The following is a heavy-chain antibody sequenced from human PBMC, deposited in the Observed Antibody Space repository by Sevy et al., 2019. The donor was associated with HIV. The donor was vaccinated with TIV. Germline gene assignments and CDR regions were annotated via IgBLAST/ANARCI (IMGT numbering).Heavy chain of an antibody. CDR1: GFSFSKYS. CDR3: AREGCAKPHDY. Sequence: GGSLRLSCAASGFSFSKYSMSWVRQPPGKGLEWVSTLSFGCGEINYADSVKGRFTISRDNSKSSVYLQMNNLRPEDTAVYYCAREGCAKPHDYWGQGTLVTVSS. D-gene: IGHD2-2*02. V-gene: IGHV3-23*01. CDR2: LSFGCGEI. J-gene: IGHJ4*02.